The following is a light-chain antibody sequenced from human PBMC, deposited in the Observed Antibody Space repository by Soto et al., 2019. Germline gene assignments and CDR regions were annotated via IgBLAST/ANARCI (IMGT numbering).Light chain of an antibody. J-gene: IGKJ1*01. V-gene: IGKV1-39*01. Sequence: DIQMTQSPSSLSASVGDRVTITCRASQSVSRYVNWYQQKPGKAPKFLIYAATSLQSGVPSRFSGSGSGTDFTLTIIRLQPEDFATYYCQQSSSTPRTFGQGTRVEIK. CDR3: QQSSSTPRT. CDR2: AAT. CDR1: QSVSRY.